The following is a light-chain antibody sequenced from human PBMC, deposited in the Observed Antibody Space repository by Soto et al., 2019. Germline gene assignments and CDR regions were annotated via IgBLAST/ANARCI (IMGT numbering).Light chain of an antibody. CDR3: QQHNDWPT. J-gene: IGKJ5*01. Sequence: ESVLTQSPGTLSLSPGERATLSCRASQSVSSNYLAWYQQKPGQAPRLLISGASTRATGIPDRFSGSGSGTDFTLTINRQEPENFAVYYCQQHNDWPTLGQGTRLE. CDR1: QSVSSNY. CDR2: GAS. V-gene: IGKV3-20*01.